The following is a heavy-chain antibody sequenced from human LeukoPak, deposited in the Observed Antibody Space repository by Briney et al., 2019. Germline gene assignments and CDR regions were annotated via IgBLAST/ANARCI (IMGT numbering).Heavy chain of an antibody. CDR2: IYYSGST. Sequence: SETLSLTCTVSGGSISSSSYYWGWIRQPPGKGLEWIGSIYYSGSTYYNPSLKSRVTISVDTSKNQFSLKLSSVTAADTAVYYCARHNTAMDDNWFDPWGQGTLVTVSS. J-gene: IGHJ5*02. CDR3: ARHNTAMDDNWFDP. V-gene: IGHV4-39*07. CDR1: GGSISSSSYY. D-gene: IGHD5-18*01.